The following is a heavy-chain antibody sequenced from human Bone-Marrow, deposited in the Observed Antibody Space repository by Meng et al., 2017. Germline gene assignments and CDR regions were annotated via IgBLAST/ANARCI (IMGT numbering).Heavy chain of an antibody. Sequence: GGSLRLSCAASGFTFSSYAMSWVRQAPGKGLEWVSAISGSGSSTYYADSVKGRFTISRDNSKNTLYLQMNSLRAEDTAVYYCANLWGYCSGGSCSGTWTDYWGQGTLVTVSS. J-gene: IGHJ4*02. D-gene: IGHD2-15*01. CDR1: GFTFSSYA. CDR3: ANLWGYCSGGSCSGTWTDY. V-gene: IGHV3-23*01. CDR2: ISGSGSST.